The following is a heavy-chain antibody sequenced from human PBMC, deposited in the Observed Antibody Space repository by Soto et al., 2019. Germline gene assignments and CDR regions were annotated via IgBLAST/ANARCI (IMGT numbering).Heavy chain of an antibody. V-gene: IGHV3-7*01. CDR2: IKEDGSQK. J-gene: IGHJ4*02. Sequence: EVQLVESGGGLVQPGGSLRLSCAASGFSFSMYWMSWVRQAPGKGLEWVANIKEDGSQKYYVDSVTGRFTISRDNAKNSLYLQMNSLRAEDTAVYYCARHQVGYRVTDYWGQGTLVTVSS. CDR1: GFSFSMYW. CDR3: ARHQVGYRVTDY. D-gene: IGHD1-26*01.